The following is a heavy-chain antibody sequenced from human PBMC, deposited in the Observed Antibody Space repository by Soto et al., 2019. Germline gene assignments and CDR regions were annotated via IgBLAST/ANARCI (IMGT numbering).Heavy chain of an antibody. V-gene: IGHV3-30*18. CDR1: GFTFSSYG. CDR3: AKDYGPKAPYPYSNTHTDF. CDR2: ISHDGAFK. J-gene: IGHJ4*02. Sequence: HPGRSVRLYCAASGFTFSSYGMHWIRQAPGKGLEWVAVISHDGAFKDYADSVKGRFTISRDNSENTLFLEMNSLGPSDTAVYYCAKDYGPKAPYPYSNTHTDFWGQGTRVTVSS. D-gene: IGHD6-13*01.